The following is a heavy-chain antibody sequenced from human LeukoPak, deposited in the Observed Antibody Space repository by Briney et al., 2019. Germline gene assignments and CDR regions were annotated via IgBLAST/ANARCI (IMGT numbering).Heavy chain of an antibody. D-gene: IGHD4-17*01. Sequence: ASVKVSCKASGYTFTSYGISWVRQAPGQGLEWMGWISAYNGNTNYAQKLQGRVTMTEDTSTDTAYMELSSLRSEDTAVYYCAIRTHYGDYGFLGNWGQGTLVTVSS. CDR3: AIRTHYGDYGFLGN. V-gene: IGHV1-18*01. CDR1: GYTFTSYG. J-gene: IGHJ4*02. CDR2: ISAYNGNT.